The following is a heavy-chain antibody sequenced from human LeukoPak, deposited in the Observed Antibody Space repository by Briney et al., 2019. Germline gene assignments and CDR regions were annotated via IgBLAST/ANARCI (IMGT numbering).Heavy chain of an antibody. D-gene: IGHD1-26*01. CDR3: ARDGVGLSTYYYGMDV. V-gene: IGHV3-23*01. CDR2: ISGSGAYT. J-gene: IGHJ6*02. CDR1: GFTFSNYA. Sequence: GGSLRLSCAASGFTFSNYAMSWVRQAPGKGLEWVSAISGSGAYTYYADSVKGRLTISRDNSKNTLYLQMNSLRAEDTAVYYCARDGVGLSTYYYGMDVWGQGTTVTVSS.